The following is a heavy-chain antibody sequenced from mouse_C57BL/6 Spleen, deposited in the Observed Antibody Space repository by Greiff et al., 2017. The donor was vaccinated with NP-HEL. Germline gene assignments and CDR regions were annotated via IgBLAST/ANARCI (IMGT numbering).Heavy chain of an antibody. V-gene: IGHV5-4*01. CDR1: GFTFSSYA. J-gene: IGHJ1*03. CDR2: ISDGGSYT. CDR3: ARDQTGNWYFDV. D-gene: IGHD1-3*01. Sequence: EVQVVESGGGLVKPGGSLKLSCAASGFTFSSYAMSWVRQTPEKRLEWVATISDGGSYTYYPDNVKGRFTISRDNAKNNLYLQMSHLKSEDTAMYYCARDQTGNWYFDVWGTGTTVTVSS.